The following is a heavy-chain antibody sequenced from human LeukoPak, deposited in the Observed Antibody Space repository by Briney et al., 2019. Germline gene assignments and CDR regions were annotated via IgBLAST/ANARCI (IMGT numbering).Heavy chain of an antibody. Sequence: GGSLRLSCAASGFTVSSNYMSWVRQAPGKGLEWVSVIYSGGSTYYADSVKGRFTISRDNSKNTLYLQMNSLRAEDTAVYYCARAPYGDYGMVAFDIWGQGTMVTVSS. D-gene: IGHD4-17*01. CDR3: ARAPYGDYGMVAFDI. CDR2: IYSGGST. CDR1: GFTVSSNY. J-gene: IGHJ3*02. V-gene: IGHV3-53*01.